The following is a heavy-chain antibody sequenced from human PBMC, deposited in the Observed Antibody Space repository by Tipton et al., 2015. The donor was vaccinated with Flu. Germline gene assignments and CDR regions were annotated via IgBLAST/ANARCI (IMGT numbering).Heavy chain of an antibody. CDR1: GFSFSSYV. Sequence: SLRLSCAASGFSFSSYVMNWVRQAPGKGLEWVSAISGSGSPTFYADSVKGRFTISRDNSKNTLFLQMNSLRADDTAVYYCAKNAVAGGTGPNWFDPWGQGTLVTVSS. V-gene: IGHV3-23*01. D-gene: IGHD6-19*01. CDR2: ISGSGSPT. CDR3: AKNAVAGGTGPNWFDP. J-gene: IGHJ5*02.